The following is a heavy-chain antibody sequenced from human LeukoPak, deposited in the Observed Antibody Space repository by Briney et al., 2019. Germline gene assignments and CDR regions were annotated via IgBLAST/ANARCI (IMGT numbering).Heavy chain of an antibody. CDR3: ARRYCSSIRCCHWFDP. Sequence: GASVKVSCKASGYTFTSYDINWVRQATGQGLEWMGWMNPNSGNTGYAQKFQGRVTMTSNTSINTAYMELSSLRSEDTAVYYCARRYCSSIRCCHWFDPWGQGTLVTVSS. J-gene: IGHJ5*02. D-gene: IGHD2-2*01. CDR1: GYTFTSYD. CDR2: MNPNSGNT. V-gene: IGHV1-8*01.